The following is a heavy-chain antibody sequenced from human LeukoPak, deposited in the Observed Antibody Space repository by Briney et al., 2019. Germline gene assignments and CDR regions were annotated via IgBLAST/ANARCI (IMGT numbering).Heavy chain of an antibody. Sequence: GGSLRLSCAASGFTLTTYAMSWVRQAPGKGLEWVSSINARGGTTYYADSVKGRFTISKDSSKNTLFLQINYLRDEDAAVYYCAKGSWDTFDYWGQGTLVTVSS. V-gene: IGHV3-23*01. CDR3: AKGSWDTFDY. CDR2: INARGGTT. CDR1: GFTLTTYA. J-gene: IGHJ4*02. D-gene: IGHD6-13*01.